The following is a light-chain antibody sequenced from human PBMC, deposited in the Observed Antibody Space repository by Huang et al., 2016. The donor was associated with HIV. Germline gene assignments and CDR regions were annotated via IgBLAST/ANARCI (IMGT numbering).Light chain of an antibody. J-gene: IGKJ4*01. Sequence: DIQMTQSPSSLSASVGDRVTITCRASQGISTYLNWYQQKPGKAPKLLIHVASTLQSGVPSRFSGSGSGTDFTLTISSLQPEDFATYYCQQSDSTPLTFGGGTRVENK. V-gene: IGKV1-39*01. CDR3: QQSDSTPLT. CDR2: VAS. CDR1: QGISTY.